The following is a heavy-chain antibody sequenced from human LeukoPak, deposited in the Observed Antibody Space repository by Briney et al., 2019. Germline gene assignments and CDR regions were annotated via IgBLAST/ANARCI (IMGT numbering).Heavy chain of an antibody. V-gene: IGHV4-4*07. CDR1: GGSTSSYY. D-gene: IGHD4-11*01. Sequence: PSETLSLTCTVSGGSTSSYYWSWIRQPAGKGLEWVGRIYPSGTTNSNPSLKSRVTISVDTSKNQFSVNLSSVTAADSAVYYCARGDYLDGFDIWGHVTMVTVSS. CDR2: IYPSGTT. J-gene: IGHJ3*02. CDR3: ARGDYLDGFDI.